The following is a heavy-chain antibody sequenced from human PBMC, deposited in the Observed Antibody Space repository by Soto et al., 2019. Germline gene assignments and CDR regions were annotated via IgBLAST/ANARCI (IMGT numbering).Heavy chain of an antibody. V-gene: IGHV1-2*02. D-gene: IGHD2-2*01. CDR3: AREGGIVVVPADIQYNWFDP. CDR2: INPNSGGT. CDR1: GYTFTGYY. J-gene: IGHJ5*02. Sequence: ASVKVSCKASGYTFTGYYMHWVRQAPGQGLEWMGWINPNSGGTNYAQKFQGRVTMTRDTSISTAYMELSRLRSDDTAVYYCAREGGIVVVPADIQYNWFDPWGQGTLVTVSS.